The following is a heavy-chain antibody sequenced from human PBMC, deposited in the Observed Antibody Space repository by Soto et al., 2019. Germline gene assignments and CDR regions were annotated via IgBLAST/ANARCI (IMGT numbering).Heavy chain of an antibody. J-gene: IGHJ4*02. CDR3: ARFMLVVTSIDY. D-gene: IGHD3-22*01. Sequence: GASVKVSCKASGFTFTSSAMHWVRQARVQRLEWIGWIVVGSGNTNYAQKFQERVTITRDMSTSTAYMELSSLRSEDTAVYYFARFMLVVTSIDYWGQRTLVTGFS. CDR1: GFTFTSSA. V-gene: IGHV1-58*02. CDR2: IVVGSGNT.